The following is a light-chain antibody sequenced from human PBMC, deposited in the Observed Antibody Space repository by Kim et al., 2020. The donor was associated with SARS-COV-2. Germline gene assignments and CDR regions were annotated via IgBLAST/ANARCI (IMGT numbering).Light chain of an antibody. V-gene: IGKV3-20*01. Sequence: APGERATLSCRASQSVSRSYLAWYQQKPGQSPRHLIHGASNRATGIPDRFSGSESGTDFTLTISGLDPEDFAVYYCQQYAHSPLTFGQGTKVDIK. CDR3: QQYAHSPLT. J-gene: IGKJ1*01. CDR2: GAS. CDR1: QSVSRSY.